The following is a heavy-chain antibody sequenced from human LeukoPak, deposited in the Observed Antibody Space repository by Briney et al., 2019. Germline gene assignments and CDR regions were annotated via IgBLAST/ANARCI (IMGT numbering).Heavy chain of an antibody. V-gene: IGHV3-23*01. D-gene: IGHD3-10*01. Sequence: PGGSLRLSCAASGFTFSSYAMSWVRKAPRKGLEWVSAISGSGGSTYYADSVKGRFTISRDNSKNTLYLQMNSLRAEDTAVYYCAKDYSGERYYYGMDVWGQGTTVTVSS. CDR3: AKDYSGERYYYGMDV. CDR1: GFTFSSYA. J-gene: IGHJ6*02. CDR2: ISGSGGST.